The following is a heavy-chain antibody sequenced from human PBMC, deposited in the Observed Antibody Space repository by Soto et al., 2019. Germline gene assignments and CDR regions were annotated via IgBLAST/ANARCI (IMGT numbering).Heavy chain of an antibody. CDR2: ISYDGSNK. J-gene: IGHJ4*02. CDR1: GFTFSSYA. V-gene: IGHV3-30-3*01. Sequence: GGSLRLSCAASGFTFSSYAMHWVRRAPGKGLEWVAVISYDGSNKYYADSVKGRFTISRDNSKNTLYLQMNSLRAEDTAVYYCARDLYSSSSGLYYWGQGTLVTVSS. CDR3: ARDLYSSSSGLYY. D-gene: IGHD6-6*01.